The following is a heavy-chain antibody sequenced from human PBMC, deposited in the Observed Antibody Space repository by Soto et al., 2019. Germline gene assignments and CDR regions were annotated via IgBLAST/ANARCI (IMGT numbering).Heavy chain of an antibody. CDR1: GESFSGYY. D-gene: IGHD2-15*01. V-gene: IGHV4-34*01. CDR3: ARPHCSGGSCYRWFDP. J-gene: IGHJ5*02. CDR2: INHSGST. Sequence: SATLSLTCAVYGESFSGYYWSWIRQPPGKGLEWIGEINHSGSTNYNPSLKSRVTISVDTPKNQFSLKLSSVTAADTAVYYCARPHCSGGSCYRWFDPWGQGTLVTVSS.